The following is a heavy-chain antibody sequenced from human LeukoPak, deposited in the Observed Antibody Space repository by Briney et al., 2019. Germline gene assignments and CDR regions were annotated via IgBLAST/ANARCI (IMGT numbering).Heavy chain of an antibody. CDR2: MNPNSGNT. V-gene: IGHV1-8*03. CDR1: GYTFTSYD. D-gene: IGHD6-13*01. Sequence: ASVTVSCKASGYTFTSYDINWVRQATGQGLEWMGWMNPNSGNTGYAQKFQGRVTITRNTSISTAYMELSSLRSEDTAVYYCARGLAGWQQLPLDYGGQGTLVTVSS. CDR3: ARGLAGWQQLPLDY. J-gene: IGHJ4*02.